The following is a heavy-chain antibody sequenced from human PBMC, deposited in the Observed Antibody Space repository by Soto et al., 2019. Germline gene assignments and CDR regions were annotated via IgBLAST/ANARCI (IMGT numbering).Heavy chain of an antibody. CDR1: GFTFSSYG. J-gene: IGHJ6*02. D-gene: IGHD6-13*01. CDR3: AKGQEQQLVRIGMDV. CDR2: ISFDGINK. Sequence: QVQLVESGGGVVQPGRSLILSCAASGFTFSSYGTHWVRQAPGKGLEWVAVISFDGINKYYADSVKGRFTISRDNSKNTLYLQMDSLRAEDTAVYYCAKGQEQQLVRIGMDVWGQGTTVTVCS. V-gene: IGHV3-30*18.